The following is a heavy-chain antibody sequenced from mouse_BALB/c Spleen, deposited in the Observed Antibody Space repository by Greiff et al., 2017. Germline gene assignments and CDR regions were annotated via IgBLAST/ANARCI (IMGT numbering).Heavy chain of an antibody. Sequence: QVTLKESGPGILQPSQTLSLTCSFSGFSLSTSGMGVSWIRQPSGKGLEWLAHIYWDDDKRYNPSLKSRLTISKDTSRNQVFLKITSVDTADTATYYCARRGDYYGSSFAYWGQGTLVTVSA. CDR3: ARRGDYYGSSFAY. J-gene: IGHJ3*01. V-gene: IGHV8-12*01. CDR2: IYWDDDK. CDR1: GFSLSTSGMG. D-gene: IGHD1-1*01.